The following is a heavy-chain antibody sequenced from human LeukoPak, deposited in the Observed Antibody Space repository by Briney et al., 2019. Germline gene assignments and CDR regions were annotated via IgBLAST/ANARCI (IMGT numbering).Heavy chain of an antibody. J-gene: IGHJ4*02. CDR3: ARVGRRTYYDSSGYYFFDY. CDR2: IYYSGST. V-gene: IGHV4-39*07. D-gene: IGHD3-22*01. CDR1: GGSISSSSYY. Sequence: PSETLSLTCTVSGGSISSSSYYWGWIRQPPGKGLEGIGSIYYSGSTYYNPSLKSRVTISVDTSKNQFSLKLSSVTAADTAVYYCARVGRRTYYDSSGYYFFDYWGQGTLVTVSS.